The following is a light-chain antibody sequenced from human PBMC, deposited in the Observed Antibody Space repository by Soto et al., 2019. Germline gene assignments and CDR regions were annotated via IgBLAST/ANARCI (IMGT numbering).Light chain of an antibody. CDR2: AAS. CDR3: QQSFSSPWT. V-gene: IGKV1-39*01. Sequence: DMQMTQSPSSLSASVGERVTITCRASQSISSYLNWYQQKPGKAPKLLIYAASSLRSGVPSRFSGSGSGTDFTLTISSLQPEDFATYFCQQSFSSPWTFGQGTKVDIK. CDR1: QSISSY. J-gene: IGKJ1*01.